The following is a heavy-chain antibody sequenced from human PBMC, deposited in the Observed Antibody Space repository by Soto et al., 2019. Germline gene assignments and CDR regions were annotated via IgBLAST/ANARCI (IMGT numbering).Heavy chain of an antibody. D-gene: IGHD6-19*01. Sequence: GGSLRLSCTASGFTFSSYAMSWVRQAPGKGLEWVSALSGSGDSTYYADSMKGRFTISRGNSKNTLYLQMNSLRAEDTAVYYCAKSRSLAGLTILDYWGQGTLVTVSS. J-gene: IGHJ4*02. CDR2: LSGSGDST. V-gene: IGHV3-23*01. CDR1: GFTFSSYA. CDR3: AKSRSLAGLTILDY.